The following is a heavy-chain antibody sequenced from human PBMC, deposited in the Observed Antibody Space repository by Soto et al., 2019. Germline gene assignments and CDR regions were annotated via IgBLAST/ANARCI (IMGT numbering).Heavy chain of an antibody. CDR3: APDIAARPTDY. D-gene: IGHD6-6*01. V-gene: IGHV1-69-2*01. J-gene: IGHJ4*02. Sequence: EVQLVQSGAEVKKPGATVKISCKVSGYTFTDYYMHWVQQAPGKGLEWMGLVDHEDGESIYAEKYQGTLTITADTSTDTDNMELSSLRSEDTAEYYCAPDIAARPTDYWGQGTMVTASS. CDR1: GYTFTDYY. CDR2: VDHEDGES.